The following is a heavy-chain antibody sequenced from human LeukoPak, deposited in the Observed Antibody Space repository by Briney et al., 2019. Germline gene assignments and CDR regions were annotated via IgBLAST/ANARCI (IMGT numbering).Heavy chain of an antibody. J-gene: IGHJ5*02. CDR2: ISGSGGST. CDR1: GFTFSSYA. D-gene: IGHD5-24*01. CDR3: AKDAERWLQYNWFDP. Sequence: GSLRLSCAASGFTFSSYAMSRVRQAPGKGLEWVSAISGSGGSTYYADSVKGRFAISRDNSKNTLYLQMNSLRAEDTAVYYCAKDAERWLQYNWFDPWGQGTLVTVSS. V-gene: IGHV3-23*01.